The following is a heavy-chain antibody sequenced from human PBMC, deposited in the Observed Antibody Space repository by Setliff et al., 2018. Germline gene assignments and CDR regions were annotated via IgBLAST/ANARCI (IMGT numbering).Heavy chain of an antibody. CDR3: VNTLIRGACDY. CDR2: ISGDGSTT. D-gene: IGHD3-10*01. CDR1: GFTFSSYW. Sequence: GGSLRLSCAASGFTFSSYWMHWVRQSPEKGLVWVSRISGDGSTTTYADSVKGRFTISRDNAKNTLFLQMNSLGADDTAVYYCVNTLIRGACDYWGQGTLVTVSS. V-gene: IGHV3-74*01. J-gene: IGHJ4*02.